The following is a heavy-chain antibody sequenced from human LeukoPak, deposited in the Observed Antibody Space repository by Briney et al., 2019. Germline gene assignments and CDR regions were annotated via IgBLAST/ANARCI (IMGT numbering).Heavy chain of an antibody. CDR3: ARGAYYYYYYMDV. J-gene: IGHJ6*03. CDR2: INPNSGGT. Sequence: GASVKDSCKASGYTFTGYYMHWVRQAPGQGLEWMGWINPNSGGTNYAQKFQGRVTMTRDTSISTAYMELSRLRSDDTAVYYCARGAYYYYYYMDVWGKGTTVTVSS. V-gene: IGHV1-2*02. CDR1: GYTFTGYY.